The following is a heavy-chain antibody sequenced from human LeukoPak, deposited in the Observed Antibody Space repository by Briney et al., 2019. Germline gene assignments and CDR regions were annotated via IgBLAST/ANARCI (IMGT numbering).Heavy chain of an antibody. V-gene: IGHV4-59*08. CDR1: GGSISSYY. Sequence: PSETLSLTCAVSGGSISSYYWSWIRQPPGKGLEWIGYIYYSGSTNYNPSLKSRVTISVDTSKNQFSLKLSSVTAADTAVYYCARRWAGTFDYWGRGTLVTVSS. CDR2: IYYSGST. J-gene: IGHJ4*02. D-gene: IGHD1-7*01. CDR3: ARRWAGTFDY.